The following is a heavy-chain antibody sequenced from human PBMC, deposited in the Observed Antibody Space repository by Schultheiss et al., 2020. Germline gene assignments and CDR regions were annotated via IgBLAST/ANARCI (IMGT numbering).Heavy chain of an antibody. CDR1: GGSISSSSYY. V-gene: IGHV4-39*07. CDR2: IYYSGST. D-gene: IGHD1-26*01. J-gene: IGHJ5*02. Sequence: SQTLSLTCTVSGGSISSSSYYWGWIRQPPGKGLEWIGSIYYSGSTYYNPSLKSRVTISVDTSKNQFSLKLSSVTAADTAVYYCALGDIVGATEWFDPWGQGTLVTVSS. CDR3: ALGDIVGATEWFDP.